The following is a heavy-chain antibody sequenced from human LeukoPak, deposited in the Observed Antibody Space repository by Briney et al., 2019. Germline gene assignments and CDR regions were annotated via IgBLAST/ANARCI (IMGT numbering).Heavy chain of an antibody. CDR1: GYTFTSYY. CDR2: INPSGGST. CDR3: ARDRFHYGATRH. Sequence: ASVKVSCKASGYTFTSYYVHWVRQAPGQGLEWMGIINPSGGSTSYAQKFQGRVTMTRDTSTSTVYMELSSLRSEDTAVYYCARDRFHYGATRHWGQGTLVTVSS. J-gene: IGHJ4*02. V-gene: IGHV1-46*01. D-gene: IGHD4-17*01.